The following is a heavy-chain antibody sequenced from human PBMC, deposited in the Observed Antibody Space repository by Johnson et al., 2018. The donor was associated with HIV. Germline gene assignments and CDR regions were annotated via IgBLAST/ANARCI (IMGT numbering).Heavy chain of an antibody. V-gene: IGHV3-53*01. CDR1: GFIVSNNY. CDR2: IYNGTT. CDR3: TRESTEAFDI. D-gene: IGHD1-14*01. J-gene: IGHJ3*02. Sequence: VQLVESGGGLIQAGGSLRLSCAASGFIVSNNYMSWVRQAPGKGLEWVSLIYNGTTFYADSVKGRFTISRDNCKNTLYLQKNSLRAEDTAVYYCTRESTEAFDIWGQGTMVTVSS.